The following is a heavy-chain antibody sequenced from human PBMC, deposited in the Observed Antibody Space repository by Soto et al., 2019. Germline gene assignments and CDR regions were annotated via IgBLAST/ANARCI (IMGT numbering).Heavy chain of an antibody. CDR1: EYTFTSYA. CDR2: INAGNGNT. V-gene: IGHV1-3*01. D-gene: IGHD4-4*01. CDR3: ARELQGLYYFDY. J-gene: IGHJ4*01. Sequence: GASVKVSCKASEYTFTSYAMHWVRQAPGQSLEWMGWINAGNGNTKYSQKFQSRVTITRDTSASTANMELSSMRSDGTVVYYCARELQGLYYFDYWGLGYLVTVS.